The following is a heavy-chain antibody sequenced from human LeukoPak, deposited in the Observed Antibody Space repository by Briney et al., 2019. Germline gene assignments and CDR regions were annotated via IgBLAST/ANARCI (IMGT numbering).Heavy chain of an antibody. D-gene: IGHD2-2*01. CDR2: ISGSGGRT. J-gene: IGHJ4*02. Sequence: GGSMRLACAASGFTVSSYAMSWVRQAPGKGLEWVASISGSGGRTYYADSGKGRRTMPRDNSKNTLYLQMNSLRAEDTAVYYCALPGYCSSTSCYGGFDYWGQGTLVTVSS. CDR1: GFTVSSYA. V-gene: IGHV3-23*01. CDR3: ALPGYCSSTSCYGGFDY.